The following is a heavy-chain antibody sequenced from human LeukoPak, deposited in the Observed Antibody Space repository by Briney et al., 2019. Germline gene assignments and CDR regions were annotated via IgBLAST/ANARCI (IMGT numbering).Heavy chain of an antibody. Sequence: VASVKVSCTASGGTFSSYAISWVRQAPGQGLEWMGRIIPIFGIANYAQKFQGRVTITADKSTSTAYMEMSSLRSEDTAVYYCARSGGNIQGHWCDPGGQGTLVTVSS. CDR2: IIPIFGIA. CDR3: ARSGGNIQGHWCDP. J-gene: IGHJ5*02. V-gene: IGHV1-69*04. CDR1: GGTFSSYA. D-gene: IGHD1-26*01.